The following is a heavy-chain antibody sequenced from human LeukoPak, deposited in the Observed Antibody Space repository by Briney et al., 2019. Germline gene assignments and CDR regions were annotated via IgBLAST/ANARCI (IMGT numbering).Heavy chain of an antibody. CDR2: IYTSGST. V-gene: IGHV4-4*07. D-gene: IGHD3-10*01. J-gene: IGHJ6*03. CDR3: ARDTWAAMVRGVMRYYYMDV. Sequence: SETLSLTCTVSGGSISSSYWSWIRQPAGKGLEWIGRIYTSGSTNYNPSLKSRVTISVDTSKNQFSLKLSSVTAADTAVYYCARDTWAAMVRGVMRYYYMDVWGKGTTVTISS. CDR1: GGSISSSY.